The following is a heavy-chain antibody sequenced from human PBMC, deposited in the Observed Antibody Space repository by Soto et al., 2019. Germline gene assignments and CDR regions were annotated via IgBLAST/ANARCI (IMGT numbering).Heavy chain of an antibody. J-gene: IGHJ4*02. CDR2: IIPVLGTT. CDR1: RDTFNSYA. Sequence: AASVKVSCKASRDTFNSYAITWVRQAPGQGLEWMGGIIPVLGTTKYAQKFQGRVTMTADESTSTAYMELSSLRSEDRAVYYCAAGGRDGYIKWGQGTQVTVSS. V-gene: IGHV1-69*13. CDR3: AAGGRDGYIK. D-gene: IGHD6-25*01.